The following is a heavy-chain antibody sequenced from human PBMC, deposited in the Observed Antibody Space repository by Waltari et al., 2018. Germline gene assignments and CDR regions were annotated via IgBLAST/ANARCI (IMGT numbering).Heavy chain of an antibody. CDR2: IIPIFGTA. CDR1: GGTFSSYA. D-gene: IGHD3-10*01. V-gene: IGHV1-69*12. CDR3: ASMYGSGSPPFHYYYYMDV. J-gene: IGHJ6*03. Sequence: QVQLVQSGAEVKKPGSSVKVSCKASGGTFSSYAISWVRQAPGQGLEWKGGIIPIFGTANYAQKFQGRVTITADESTSTASMELSSLRSDDTAVYYCASMYGSGSPPFHYYYYMDVWGKGPTVTISS.